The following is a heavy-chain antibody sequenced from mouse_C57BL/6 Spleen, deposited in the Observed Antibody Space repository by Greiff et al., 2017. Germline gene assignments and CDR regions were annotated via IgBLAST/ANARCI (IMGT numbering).Heavy chain of an antibody. CDR3: ARSSYGEDGGYARDY. CDR1: GYTFTSYW. D-gene: IGHD2-13*01. V-gene: IGHV1-7*01. CDR2: INPSSGYT. Sequence: VQLQQSGAALAKPGASVKLSCKASGYTFTSYWMHWLKQRPGRGLDWIGYINPSSGYTMSNQKFKDKATVTADISSSTAAMQMSSWTEEDSAVDYWARSSYGEDGGYARDYGGQGTTVTVAA. J-gene: IGHJ4*01.